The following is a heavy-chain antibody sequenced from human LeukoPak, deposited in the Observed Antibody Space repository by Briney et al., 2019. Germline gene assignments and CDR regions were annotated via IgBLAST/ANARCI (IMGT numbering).Heavy chain of an antibody. V-gene: IGHV1-2*02. J-gene: IGHJ5*02. CDR3: ARAESVVPAAMDWFAP. CDR2: INPNSGGT. CDR1: GYTFTGYY. D-gene: IGHD2-2*01. Sequence: ASVNVSCKASGYTFTGYYMHRVRQAPGQGLEWMGWINPNSGGTNYAQKFQGRVTMTRDTSISTAYMELSRLRSDDTAVYYCARAESVVPAAMDWFAPWGQGTLVTVSS.